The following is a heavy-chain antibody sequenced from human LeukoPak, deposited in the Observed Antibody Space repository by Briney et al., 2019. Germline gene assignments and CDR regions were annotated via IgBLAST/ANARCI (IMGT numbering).Heavy chain of an antibody. CDR1: GFSLSTRGMC. J-gene: IGHJ3*02. CDR2: FDWDDAK. V-gene: IGHV2-70*11. CDR3: ARTDYGGNHAFDI. D-gene: IGHD4-23*01. Sequence: ESGPTLVNPTQTLTLTCTFSGFSLSTRGMCVSWIRQPPGKALEWLARFDWDDAKYYSTSLKTRLTISKDTSKNQVVLIMTNMDPVDTATYYCARTDYGGNHAFDIWGQGTTVTVSS.